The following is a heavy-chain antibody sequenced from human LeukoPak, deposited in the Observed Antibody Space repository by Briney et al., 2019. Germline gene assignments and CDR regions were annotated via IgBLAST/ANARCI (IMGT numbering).Heavy chain of an antibody. CDR3: ARDAGWAFDAFDI. CDR1: GYTFTIYG. CDR2: ISAYNGNT. Sequence: ASVTVSFTASGYTFTIYGISWVRQAPGQGLEWMGWISAYNGNTNYAQKLQGRVTMTTDTSTSTAYMELRSLRSDDTAVYYCARDAGWAFDAFDIWGQGTMVTVSS. J-gene: IGHJ3*02. V-gene: IGHV1-18*01. D-gene: IGHD3-9*01.